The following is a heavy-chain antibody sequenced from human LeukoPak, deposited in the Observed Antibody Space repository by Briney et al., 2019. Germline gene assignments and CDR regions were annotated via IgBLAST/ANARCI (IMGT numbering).Heavy chain of an antibody. CDR3: ARLGSSWSIDY. V-gene: IGHV3-33*01. CDR1: GFTFSSYG. D-gene: IGHD6-13*01. CDR2: IWYDGSRT. Sequence: GGSLRPSCAASGFTFSSYGMHWVRQAPGRGLEWVAIIWYDGSRTYYADSVKGRFTISRDSSKNTLYLQMNGLRAGDTAVYYCARLGSSWSIDYWGQGTLVTVSS. J-gene: IGHJ4*02.